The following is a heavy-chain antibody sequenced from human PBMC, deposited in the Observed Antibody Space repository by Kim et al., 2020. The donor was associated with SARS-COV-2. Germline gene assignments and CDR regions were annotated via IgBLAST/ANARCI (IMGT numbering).Heavy chain of an antibody. D-gene: IGHD4-17*01. V-gene: IGHV3-23*01. J-gene: IGHJ4*02. Sequence: GDSVDGRFTIHRDNAKNTLYLQRNSLRAEDTAVYYCAKAPNYGGNSALDYWGQGTLVTVSS. CDR3: AKAPNYGGNSALDY.